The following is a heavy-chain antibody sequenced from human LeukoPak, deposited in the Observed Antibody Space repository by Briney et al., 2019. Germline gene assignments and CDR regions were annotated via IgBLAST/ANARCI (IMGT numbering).Heavy chain of an antibody. CDR1: GYTFTSYY. V-gene: IGHV1-8*03. Sequence: ASVKVSCKASGYTFTSYYINCVRHASGQVLECMGCMNPNSGNTGYAQKFQGRVTITRNTSIRTAYMALSSLRCEDTAVYYCARVQGGDWFDPWGQGTLVTVSS. CDR2: MNPNSGNT. CDR3: ARVQGGDWFDP. D-gene: IGHD3-10*01. J-gene: IGHJ5*02.